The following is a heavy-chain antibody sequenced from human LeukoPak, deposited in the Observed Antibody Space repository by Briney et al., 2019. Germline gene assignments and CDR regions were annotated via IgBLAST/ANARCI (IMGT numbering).Heavy chain of an antibody. CDR1: GFTTSYNS. Sequence: GGCLRLSCAASGFTTSYNSICWVRPPPGKGLERVSLDSSGGRAHNTDSVQGRFTMSRDNSKNTLYHQMDSLRAEDTAVYYCGRYVVVGGTNYWGQGTLVIVSS. V-gene: IGHV3-66*02. J-gene: IGHJ4*02. CDR2: DSSGGRA. D-gene: IGHD1-26*01. CDR3: GRYVVVGGTNY.